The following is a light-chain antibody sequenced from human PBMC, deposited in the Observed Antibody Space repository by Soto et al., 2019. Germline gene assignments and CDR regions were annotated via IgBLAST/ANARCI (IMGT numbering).Light chain of an antibody. J-gene: IGKJ4*01. Sequence: EIVLTQSPGTLSLSPGERATLSCRASQSVSSSYLAWYQQKPGQAPRLLIYGASSRATGIPDRFSGSGSGTDFPLTISRMDPEDFAVYYCQQYGSSPLTFGGWTKVEIK. CDR3: QQYGSSPLT. CDR1: QSVSSSY. V-gene: IGKV3-20*01. CDR2: GAS.